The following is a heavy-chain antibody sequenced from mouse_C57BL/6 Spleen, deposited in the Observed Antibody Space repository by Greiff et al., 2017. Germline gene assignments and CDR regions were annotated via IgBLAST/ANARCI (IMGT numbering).Heavy chain of an antibody. V-gene: IGHV1-26*01. CDR1: GYTFTDYY. J-gene: IGHJ1*03. D-gene: IGHD4-1*01. Sequence: VQLQQSGPELVKPGASVKISCKASGYTFTDYYMNWVKQSHGKSLEWIGDINPNNGGTRYNQKFKGKATLTVDKSSSTAYMELRSLTSEDSAVYYCARDGTGYFDVWGTGTTVTVSS. CDR3: ARDGTGYFDV. CDR2: INPNNGGT.